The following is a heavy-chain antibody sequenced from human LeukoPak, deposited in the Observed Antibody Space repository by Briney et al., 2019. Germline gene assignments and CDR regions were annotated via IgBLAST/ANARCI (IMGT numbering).Heavy chain of an antibody. Sequence: KPSETLSLTCTVSGGSISSGGYSWSWIRQPPGKGLEWIGYIYYSGSTYYNPSLKSRVTRSVDTSKNQFSLKLSSVTAADTAVYYCDREKWYYDSSGYYVSWFDPWGQGTLVTVSS. J-gene: IGHJ5*02. D-gene: IGHD3-22*01. V-gene: IGHV4-30-4*07. CDR2: IYYSGST. CDR3: DREKWYYDSSGYYVSWFDP. CDR1: GGSISSGGYS.